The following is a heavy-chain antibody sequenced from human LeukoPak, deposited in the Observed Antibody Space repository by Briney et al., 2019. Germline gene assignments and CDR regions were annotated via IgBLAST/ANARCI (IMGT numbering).Heavy chain of an antibody. V-gene: IGHV3-53*01. D-gene: IGHD5/OR15-5a*01. CDR2: IYISGST. CDR3: AREVASTYNWFDP. Sequence: GGSLRLSCAASGFTVSSNYMNWVCQAPGKGQEWVSVIYISGSTYYADSVKGRFTISRDNSKNTLYLQMNSLRVEDTAVYYCAREVASTYNWFDPWGQGTLVTVSS. J-gene: IGHJ5*02. CDR1: GFTVSSNY.